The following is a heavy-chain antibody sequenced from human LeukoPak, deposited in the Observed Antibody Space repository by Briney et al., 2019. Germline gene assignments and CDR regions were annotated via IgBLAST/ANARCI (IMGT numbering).Heavy chain of an antibody. CDR2: IYYSGST. CDR3: ARGGYYDSSGYYTESLIFDY. Sequence: SETLSLTCTVSGGSISSSSYYWGWIRQPPGKGLEWIRSIYYSGSTYYNPSLKSRVTISVDTSKNQFSLKLSSVTAADTAVYYCARGGYYDSSGYYTESLIFDYWGQGTLVTVSS. CDR1: GGSISSSSYY. V-gene: IGHV4-39*01. J-gene: IGHJ4*02. D-gene: IGHD3-22*01.